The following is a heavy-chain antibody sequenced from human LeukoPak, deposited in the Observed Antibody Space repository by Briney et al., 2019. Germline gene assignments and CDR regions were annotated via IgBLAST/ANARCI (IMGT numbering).Heavy chain of an antibody. CDR2: ISYDGSNK. V-gene: IGHV3-30*03. CDR1: GFTFSSYG. J-gene: IGHJ3*02. Sequence: GGSLRLSCAASGFTFSSYGMHWVRQAPGKGLEWVAVISYDGSNKYYADSVKGRFTISRDNSKNTLYLQMNSLRAEDTAVYYCARTYYDFWSGYPHSPPYDAFDIWGQGTMVTVSS. D-gene: IGHD3-3*01. CDR3: ARTYYDFWSGYPHSPPYDAFDI.